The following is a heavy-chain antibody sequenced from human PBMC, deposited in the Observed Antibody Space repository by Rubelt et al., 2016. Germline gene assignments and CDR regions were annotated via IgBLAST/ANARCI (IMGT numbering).Heavy chain of an antibody. CDR3: ARDQGKTGTTSSQLDY. V-gene: IGHV3-7*01. CDR1: GFTFSSYA. Sequence: EVQLVESGGGLVQPGGSLRLSCAASGFTFSSYAMSWVRQAPGKGLEWVANIRQDGGEKYYVDSVKGRFTISRDTAKNSLFLQMNSLRAEDTAVYYCARDQGKTGTTSSQLDYWGQGTLVTVSS. J-gene: IGHJ4*02. D-gene: IGHD1-7*01. CDR2: IRQDGGEK.